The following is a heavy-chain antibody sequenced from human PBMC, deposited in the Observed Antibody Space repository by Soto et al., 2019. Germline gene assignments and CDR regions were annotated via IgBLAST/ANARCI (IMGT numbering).Heavy chain of an antibody. CDR1: GFTFSDSA. CDR3: TRHVDCSGGSCYSGYYYYMDV. J-gene: IGHJ6*03. V-gene: IGHV3-73*01. CDR2: IRSKPNTDAT. D-gene: IGHD2-15*01. Sequence: EVQLVESGGGLVQPGGSLKLSCAASGFTFSDSAMHWVRQASGKGLEWVGRIRSKPNTDATAYAASVKGRFTISSDNSNNTAYLQMNSLKTEDTAVYYCTRHVDCSGGSCYSGYYYYMDVWGKGTTVTVSS.